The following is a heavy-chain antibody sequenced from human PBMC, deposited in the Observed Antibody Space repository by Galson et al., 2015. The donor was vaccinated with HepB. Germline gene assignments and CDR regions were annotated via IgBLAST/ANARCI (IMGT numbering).Heavy chain of an antibody. V-gene: IGHV3-48*01. D-gene: IGHD1-1*01. CDR1: GFTFSSFS. Sequence: SLRLSCAASGFTFSSFSMNWVRQAPGKGLEWVSYISSSSRTTYYVDSVKGRFTISRDIAKNSLYLQMNSLRAEDTAVYYCARENDYFFDYWGQGILVTVSS. CDR2: ISSSSRTT. J-gene: IGHJ4*02. CDR3: ARENDYFFDY.